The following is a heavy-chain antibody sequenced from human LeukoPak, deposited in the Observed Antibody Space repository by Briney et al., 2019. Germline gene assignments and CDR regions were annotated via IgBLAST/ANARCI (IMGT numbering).Heavy chain of an antibody. J-gene: IGHJ3*02. CDR2: IYPGDSDT. Sequence: GESLKISCKGSGYSFTRHWIGWVRQMPGKGLEWMGIIYPGDSDTRYSPSFQGQVTISVDKNISTAYLQWSSLKASDTAMYYCARVPYFESSGPQKAAFDIWGQGTMVTVSS. V-gene: IGHV5-51*01. CDR1: GYSFTRHW. CDR3: ARVPYFESSGPQKAAFDI. D-gene: IGHD3-22*01.